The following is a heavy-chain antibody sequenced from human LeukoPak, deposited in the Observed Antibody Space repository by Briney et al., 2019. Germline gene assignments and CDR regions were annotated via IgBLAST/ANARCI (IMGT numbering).Heavy chain of an antibody. J-gene: IGHJ4*02. CDR3: ARERSVYVWGSYRYTEFDY. D-gene: IGHD3-16*02. V-gene: IGHV1-18*01. CDR1: GYTFTSYG. CDR2: FSAYNGNT. Sequence: ASVKVSCKASGYTFTSYGISWVRRAPGQGLEWMGWFSAYNGNTNYAQKLQGRVTMTTDTSTSTAYMELRSLRSDDTAVYYCARERSVYVWGSYRYTEFDYWGQGTLVTVSS.